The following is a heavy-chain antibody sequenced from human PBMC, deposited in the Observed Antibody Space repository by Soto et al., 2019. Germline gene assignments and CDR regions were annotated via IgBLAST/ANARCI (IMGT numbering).Heavy chain of an antibody. J-gene: IGHJ4*02. V-gene: IGHV4-4*07. D-gene: IGHD3-3*01. CDR3: ASESRLSDFWGGYSSFEC. CDR1: RGSISSYY. Sequence: PSETVSFRCTVSRGSISSYYWSWIRQPAGKRVEWIGRIYSNGSTNYNPCLKSGVTMSVDKSKNQFSLKLSSVAAADTAVYYCASESRLSDFWGGYSSFECGGQGTLVTVSS. CDR2: IYSNGST.